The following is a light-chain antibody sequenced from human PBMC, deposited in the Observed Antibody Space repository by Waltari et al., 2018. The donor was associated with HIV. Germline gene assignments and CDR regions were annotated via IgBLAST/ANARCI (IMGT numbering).Light chain of an antibody. CDR3: SSYTTSSTWV. CDR2: EVS. CDR1: SSDIGGYKY. J-gene: IGLJ3*02. V-gene: IGLV2-14*01. Sequence: HSAMTQPAPVSASPAQSLTISCPGTSSDIGGYKYLSWSQQQPGKAPKLMISEVSKRPSGVSNRFSGSKSGNTASLTISGLQAEDEADYYCSSYTTSSTWVFGGGTKLTVL.